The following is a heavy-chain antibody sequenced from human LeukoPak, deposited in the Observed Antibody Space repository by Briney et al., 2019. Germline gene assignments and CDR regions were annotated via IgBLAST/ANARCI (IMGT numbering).Heavy chain of an antibody. CDR2: INPNSGGT. V-gene: IGHV1-2*02. J-gene: IGHJ4*02. D-gene: IGHD3-3*01. CDR1: GYTFTGYY. CDR3: ARTRFLEWSDFDY. Sequence: ASVKVSCKASGYTFTGYYMHWVRQAPGQGLEWMGWINPNSGGTNYAQKFQGRVTMTRDTSISTAYMELRRLRADDTAVYYCARTRFLEWSDFDYWGQGTLVTVSS.